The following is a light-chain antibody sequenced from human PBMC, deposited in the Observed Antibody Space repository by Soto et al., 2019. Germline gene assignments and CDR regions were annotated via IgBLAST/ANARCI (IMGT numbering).Light chain of an antibody. Sequence: DIQMTQSPSSLSASVGDRVTITCRASQSISTYLNWYQQKPRKAPKLLIYAASSLQSGVPSRFSGSGSGTDFTLTISSLQPEDFATYYCQQSDSTPMTFGQGTRLEIK. CDR2: AAS. V-gene: IGKV1-39*01. CDR1: QSISTY. CDR3: QQSDSTPMT. J-gene: IGKJ5*01.